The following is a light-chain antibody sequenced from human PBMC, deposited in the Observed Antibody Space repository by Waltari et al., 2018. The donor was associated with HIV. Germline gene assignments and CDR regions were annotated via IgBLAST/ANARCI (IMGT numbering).Light chain of an antibody. CDR3: SLYTGTTNVL. J-gene: IGLJ2*01. Sequence: QRSLPPLPSVPGSPGLSVSIFCTGTRCNVGSYHCVSWYQQPPGTAPKLIIYEVNNRSSGVPDRFSGSQSGNTASLTISGLQAEDEADYYCSLYTGTTNVLFGGGTKLTVL. CDR2: EVN. CDR1: RCNVGSYHC. V-gene: IGLV2-18*01.